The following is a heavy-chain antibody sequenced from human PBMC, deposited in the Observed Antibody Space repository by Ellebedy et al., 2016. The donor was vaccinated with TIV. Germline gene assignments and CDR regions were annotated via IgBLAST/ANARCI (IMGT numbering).Heavy chain of an antibody. J-gene: IGHJ3*02. Sequence: GSLRLXXTVSGGSVSSGSYYWSWIRQPPGKGLEWIGYIYYSGSTNYNPSLKSRVTISVDTSKNQFSLKLSSVTAADTAVYYCARSRPKHYDSSEEAFDIWGQGTMVTVSS. CDR1: GGSVSSGSYY. V-gene: IGHV4-61*01. CDR3: ARSRPKHYDSSEEAFDI. CDR2: IYYSGST. D-gene: IGHD3-22*01.